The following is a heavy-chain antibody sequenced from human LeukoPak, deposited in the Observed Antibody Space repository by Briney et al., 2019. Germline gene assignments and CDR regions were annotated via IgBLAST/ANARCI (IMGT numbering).Heavy chain of an antibody. V-gene: IGHV3-23*01. CDR2: ISGGGGST. D-gene: IGHD3-9*01. CDR1: GFTFSSYA. J-gene: IGHJ1*01. Sequence: PGGSLRLSCAASGFTFSSYAMSWVRQAPGKGLEWVSAISGGGGSTYYADSVKGRFTISRDNSKNTLYLQMNSLRVEDTAVYYCAIRLGYDILTGSQIYHWGQGTLVTVSS. CDR3: AIRLGYDILTGSQIYH.